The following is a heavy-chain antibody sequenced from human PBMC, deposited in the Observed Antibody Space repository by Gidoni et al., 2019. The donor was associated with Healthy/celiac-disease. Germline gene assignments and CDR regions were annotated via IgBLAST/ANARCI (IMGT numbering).Heavy chain of an antibody. CDR2: SSWNSGSI. CDR3: AKDIASAGAWWFDP. Sequence: VQLVESGGGVVQPGRSLRLSCAASGFTFEGYAMHGVRLAPGKGLKWITGSSWNSGSIRYAGTVKGRCTISRDNANNSLNLQMNSQRAEDTALYYCAKDIASAGAWWFDPWGQGTLVTVSS. CDR1: GFTFEGYA. D-gene: IGHD6-13*01. J-gene: IGHJ5*02. V-gene: IGHV3-9*01.